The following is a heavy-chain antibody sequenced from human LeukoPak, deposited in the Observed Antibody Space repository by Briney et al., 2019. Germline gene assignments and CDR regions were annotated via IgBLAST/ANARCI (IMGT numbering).Heavy chain of an antibody. CDR1: GFTFRNAW. V-gene: IGHV3-15*01. CDR3: PTEPRWFGESSFDY. D-gene: IGHD3-10*01. CDR2: IKSKTDGGTT. Sequence: GRSLRLSCAASGFTFRNAWMSWVRQAPGKGLEWVGRIKSKTDGGTTDYAAAVKARYTISRAHSKNTLYLRMNSLKTEDTAVYYCPTEPRWFGESSFDYWGQGNLVTLSS. J-gene: IGHJ4*02.